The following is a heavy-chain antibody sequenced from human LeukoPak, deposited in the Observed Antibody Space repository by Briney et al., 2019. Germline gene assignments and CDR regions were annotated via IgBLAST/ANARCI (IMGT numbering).Heavy chain of an antibody. J-gene: IGHJ5*02. CDR2: GSDVGGT. V-gene: IGHV4-34*08. CDR1: GFTFSSYA. CDR3: AQNGQSGFSFDP. Sequence: SGGSLRLSCAASGFTFSSYAMSWIRQPPGKGLEWIGEGSDVGGTKYNPSLKSRVTISADTSKNQFSLKLSSVTAADTAVYYCAQNGQSGFSFDPWGQGTLVTVSS. D-gene: IGHD2-8*01.